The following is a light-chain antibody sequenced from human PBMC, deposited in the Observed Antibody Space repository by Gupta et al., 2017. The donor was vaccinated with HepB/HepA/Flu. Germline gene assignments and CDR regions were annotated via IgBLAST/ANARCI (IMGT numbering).Light chain of an antibody. CDR2: GSS. Sequence: IVLTQSLGTLSLSPGERATLSCRASQTLLDPYLAWYQKKPGQAPKLIIYGSSSRANDIPGWSSGSGAGTYFTLTSSRLDPEYVAVYYCHQYNRSPKTFGQGTKVEIK. J-gene: IGKJ1*01. V-gene: IGKV3-20*01. CDR1: QTLLDPY. CDR3: HQYNRSPKT.